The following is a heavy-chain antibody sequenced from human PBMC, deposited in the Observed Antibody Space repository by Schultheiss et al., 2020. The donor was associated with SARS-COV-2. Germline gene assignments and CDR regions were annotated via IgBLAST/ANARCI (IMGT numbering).Heavy chain of an antibody. CDR1: GGSISSHY. Sequence: SETLSLTCIVSGGSISSHYWSWIRQPPGKGLEWIGEINHSGSTNYNPSLKSRVTISVDTSENQFSLKLSSVTAADTAVYYCAREGRGGDYGGFYYYYYMDVWGKGTTVTVSS. J-gene: IGHJ6*03. CDR3: AREGRGGDYGGFYYYYYMDV. CDR2: INHSGST. V-gene: IGHV4-34*01. D-gene: IGHD4-17*01.